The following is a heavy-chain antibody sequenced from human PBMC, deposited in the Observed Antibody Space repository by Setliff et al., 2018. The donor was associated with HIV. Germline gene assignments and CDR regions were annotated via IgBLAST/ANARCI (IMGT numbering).Heavy chain of an antibody. CDR2: IYYSGNT. J-gene: IGHJ3*02. CDR3: ARRGGSFPHDAFDI. V-gene: IGHV4-59*08. Sequence: SETLSLTCTVSGGSIFSHYWSWIRQHPGKGLEWIGYIYYSGNTYYNPSLKSRVTISVDTSKNQFSLKLSSVTAADTAVYYCARRGGSFPHDAFDIWGQGTMVTVSS. CDR1: GGSIFSHY. D-gene: IGHD1-26*01.